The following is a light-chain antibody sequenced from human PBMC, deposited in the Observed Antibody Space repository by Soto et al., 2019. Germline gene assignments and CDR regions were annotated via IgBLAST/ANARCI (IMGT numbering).Light chain of an antibody. CDR1: QSISNN. CDR2: GAS. J-gene: IGKJ1*01. CDR3: QQYNIWPPT. V-gene: IGKV3-15*01. Sequence: EIVTTQSPATLSVSPGERVTLSCRASQSISNNLAWYQQKPGQAPRLLISGASTRATGVPARFSGSGSGTEFTLTISSLQSEDFAVYSCQQYNIWPPTFGQGTRVEIK.